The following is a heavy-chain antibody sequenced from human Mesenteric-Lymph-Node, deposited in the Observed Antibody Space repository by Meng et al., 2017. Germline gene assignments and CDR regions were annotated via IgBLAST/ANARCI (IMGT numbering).Heavy chain of an antibody. J-gene: IGHJ5*02. V-gene: IGHV3-7*01. Sequence: GESLKISCAASGFTFSSYWMSWVRQAPGKGLEWVANIKQDGSEKYYVDSVKGRFTISRDNAKNSLYLQMNSLRAEDTAVYYCARRVVVMVVGIANWFDPWGQGTLVTVSS. CDR3: ARRVVVMVVGIANWFDP. CDR2: IKQDGSEK. D-gene: IGHD2-15*01. CDR1: GFTFSSYW.